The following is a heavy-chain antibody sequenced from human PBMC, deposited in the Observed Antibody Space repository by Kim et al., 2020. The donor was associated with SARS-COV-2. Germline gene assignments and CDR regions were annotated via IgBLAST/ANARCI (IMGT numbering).Heavy chain of an antibody. CDR2: IIPIFGTA. CDR3: ARGGGDAAYCGGDCYDYYGMDG. Sequence: SVKVSCKASGGTFSSYAISWVRQAPGQGLEWMGGIIPIFGTANYAQKFQGRVTITADESTSTAYMELSSLRSEDTAVYYCARGGGDAAYCGGDCYDYYGMDGWGQGTTVTVSS. J-gene: IGHJ6*02. CDR1: GGTFSSYA. V-gene: IGHV1-69*13. D-gene: IGHD2-21*02.